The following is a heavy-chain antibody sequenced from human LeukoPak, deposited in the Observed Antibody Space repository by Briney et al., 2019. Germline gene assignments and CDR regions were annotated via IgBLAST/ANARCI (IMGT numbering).Heavy chain of an antibody. D-gene: IGHD3-10*02. V-gene: IGHV3-30-3*01. CDR2: ISYDGSNN. CDR3: ARDMFGEINYGMDV. Sequence: LPGGSLRLSCAASGFTFSCYAMHWVRQAPGKGLEWVAVISYDGSNNYYADSVKGRFTISRDNSKNTLYLQMNSLRAEDTAVYYCARDMFGEINYGMDVWGQGTTVTVSS. J-gene: IGHJ6*02. CDR1: GFTFSCYA.